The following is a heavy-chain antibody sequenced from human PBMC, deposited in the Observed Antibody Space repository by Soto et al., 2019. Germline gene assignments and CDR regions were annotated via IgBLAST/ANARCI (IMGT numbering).Heavy chain of an antibody. CDR1: GASISGYY. CDR3: ARQRTSVVTQAYFDV. Sequence: ASETLSLTCTVSGASISGYYWSWIRKSAGKGLEWIGRIYATGTTDYNPSLKSRVMMSVDTSKKQFSLRLRSVTAADTALYFCARQRTSVVTQAYFDVWGPGSLVTVSS. D-gene: IGHD2-21*02. J-gene: IGHJ4*02. CDR2: IYATGTT. V-gene: IGHV4-4*07.